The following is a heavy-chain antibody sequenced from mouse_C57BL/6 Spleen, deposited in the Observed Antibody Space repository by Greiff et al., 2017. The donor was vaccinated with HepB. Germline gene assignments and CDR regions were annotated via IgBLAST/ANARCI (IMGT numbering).Heavy chain of an antibody. CDR3: ARHDDYGSLDY. Sequence: DVKLVESGGGLVQPGGSLKLSCAASGFTFSDYYMYWVRQTPEKRLEWVAYISNGGGSTYYPDTVKGRFTISRDNAKNTLYLQMSRLKSEDTAMYYCARHDDYGSLDYWGQGTTLTVSS. CDR2: ISNGGGST. CDR1: GFTFSDYY. V-gene: IGHV5-12*01. D-gene: IGHD1-1*01. J-gene: IGHJ2*01.